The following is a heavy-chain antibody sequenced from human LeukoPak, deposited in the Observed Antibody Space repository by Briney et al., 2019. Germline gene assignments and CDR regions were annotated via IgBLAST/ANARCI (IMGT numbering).Heavy chain of an antibody. V-gene: IGHV4-34*01. CDR3: ARLTMVRGS. Sequence: PSETLSLTCAVYGGSFSDYWWTWIRQSPGKGLEWIGEVNHSGGTNYNPSLKSRVTISVDTPKNQFSLKLSSVTAADTAVYYCARLTMVRGSWGQGTLVTVSS. J-gene: IGHJ4*02. CDR2: VNHSGGT. CDR1: GGSFSDYW. D-gene: IGHD3-10*01.